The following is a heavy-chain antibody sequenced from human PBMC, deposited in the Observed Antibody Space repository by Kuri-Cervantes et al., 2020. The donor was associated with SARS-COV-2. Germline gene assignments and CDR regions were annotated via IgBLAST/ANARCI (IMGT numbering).Heavy chain of an antibody. V-gene: IGHV4-59*11. CDR2: IYYSGST. D-gene: IGHD2-2*02. J-gene: IGHJ3*02. CDR1: GDTISSHY. Sequence: GSLRLSCTGSGDTISSHYWSWIRQLTGKGLEWIGYIYYSGSTNSNPSLKSRVTISVDTSKNQCSLKLSSVTAADTAVYYCARVGGYCSSTSCYNHAFDIWGQGTMVTVSS. CDR3: ARVGGYCSSTSCYNHAFDI.